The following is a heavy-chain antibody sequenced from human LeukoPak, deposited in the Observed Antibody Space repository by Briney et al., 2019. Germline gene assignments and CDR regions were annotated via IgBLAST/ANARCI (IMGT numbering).Heavy chain of an antibody. D-gene: IGHD3-22*01. V-gene: IGHV4-59*01. J-gene: IGHJ4*02. Sequence: SQTLSLTCTVSGGSLSSYYWSWVRHPPRKGLEWVGYIYYSGSTNYNPSLKSRVTISVDTSKNQFSLKLSCVSAEDTAVYYCARGYYYDNSGFDYWGQGTLVTVSS. CDR1: GGSLSSYY. CDR2: IYYSGST. CDR3: ARGYYYDNSGFDY.